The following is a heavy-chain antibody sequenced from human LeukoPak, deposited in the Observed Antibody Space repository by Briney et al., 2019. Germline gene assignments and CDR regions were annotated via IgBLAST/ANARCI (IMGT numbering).Heavy chain of an antibody. Sequence: PGGSLRLSCAASGFTFSSYEMNWVRQAPGKGLEWVSYISGSGSTIYYGDSLKGRFTISRDNANNSLYLQMNSLRVEDTAVYYCATLWDPVAGMTQPLLWGQGTLVTVSS. CDR2: ISGSGSTI. V-gene: IGHV3-48*03. CDR1: GFTFSSYE. J-gene: IGHJ4*02. CDR3: ATLWDPVAGMTQPLL. D-gene: IGHD6-19*01.